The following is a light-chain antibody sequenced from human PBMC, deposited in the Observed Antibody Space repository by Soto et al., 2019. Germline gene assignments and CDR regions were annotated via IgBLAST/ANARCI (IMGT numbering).Light chain of an antibody. CDR1: KLGDKS. CDR3: QAWDSGFVV. V-gene: IGLV3-1*01. Sequence: SSELTQAPSVSVSPGQTASITCSGDKLGDKSACWYQQKPGQSPVLVIYQDTKRPSGIPERFSGSNSGDTATLTISGTQAMDEADYYCQAWDSGFVVFGGGTKLTVL. CDR2: QDT. J-gene: IGLJ2*01.